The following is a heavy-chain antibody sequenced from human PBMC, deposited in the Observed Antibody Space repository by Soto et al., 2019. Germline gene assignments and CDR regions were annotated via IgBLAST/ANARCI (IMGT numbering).Heavy chain of an antibody. CDR2: IFHTGST. CDR3: ARGGIYCSGGNCYAGAQYTWFDP. V-gene: IGHV4-30-2*01. J-gene: IGHJ5*02. CDR1: GGSITNNAYS. Sequence: KPSETLSLTCAVSGGSITNNAYSWSWIRQPPGKGLEWIGYIFHTGSTYYNPSLQSRVTLSVDRSKNQFSLQLSSVTAADTAVYYCARGGIYCSGGNCYAGAQYTWFDPWGHGTPVTVSS. D-gene: IGHD2-15*01.